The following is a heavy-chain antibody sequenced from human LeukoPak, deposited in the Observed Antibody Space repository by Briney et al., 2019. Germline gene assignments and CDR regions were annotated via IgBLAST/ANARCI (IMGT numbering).Heavy chain of an antibody. D-gene: IGHD3-22*01. J-gene: IGHJ4*02. CDR2: INPNSGGT. Sequence: ASVKVSCKASGYTFTGYYMHWVRQAPGQGLEWMGRINPNSGGTNYAQKFQGRVTMTRDTSISTAYMELSRLRSDDTAVYYCARDEAPYDSSGYYPWEVGDYWGQGTLVTVSS. V-gene: IGHV1-2*06. CDR1: GYTFTGYY. CDR3: ARDEAPYDSSGYYPWEVGDY.